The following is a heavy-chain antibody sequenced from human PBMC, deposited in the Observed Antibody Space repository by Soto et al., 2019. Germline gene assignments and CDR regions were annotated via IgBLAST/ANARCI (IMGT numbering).Heavy chain of an antibody. V-gene: IGHV4-30-4*01. D-gene: IGHD5-12*01. CDR1: GGSISSGDYY. Sequence: QVQLQESGPGLVKPSQTLSLTCTVSGGSISSGDYYWSWIRQPPGKGLEWIGYIYYSGSTYYNPSLKSRFTISVDTSKNQFSLKLSSVTAADTAGYYCARVNPDSGYDLLDYWGQGTLVTVSS. CDR2: IYYSGST. J-gene: IGHJ4*02. CDR3: ARVNPDSGYDLLDY.